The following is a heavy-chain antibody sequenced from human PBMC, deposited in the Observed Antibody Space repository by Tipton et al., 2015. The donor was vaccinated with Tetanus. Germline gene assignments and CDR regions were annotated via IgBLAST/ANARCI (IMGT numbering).Heavy chain of an antibody. V-gene: IGHV5-51*01. CDR2: IYPGDSDT. CDR1: GYIFTNYW. CDR3: ARAHCSDGVCNFDF. J-gene: IGHJ4*02. D-gene: IGHD2-15*01. Sequence: VQLVQSGGEVKKPGESLKISCKGSGYIFTNYWIGWVRQKPGKGLEWMGIIYPGDSDTRYSPSFQGQVTIPVDKPINTAYLQWSSLKASDTSMFYCARAHCSDGVCNFDFWGQGALVTVAS.